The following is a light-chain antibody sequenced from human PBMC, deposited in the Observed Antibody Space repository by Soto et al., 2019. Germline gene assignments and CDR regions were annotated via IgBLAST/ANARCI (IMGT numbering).Light chain of an antibody. J-gene: IGKJ4*01. CDR3: QQHCTTPLT. CDR1: QSVSTCY. V-gene: IGKV3-20*01. CDR2: AAS. Sequence: IVLTQSPGTLSLSPGERATLSCRASQSVSTCYLAWCQQKPGQAPRLLIFAASSRASGIPDRFSGSGSGTTFTPPIDSLQHEDVAVYYCQQHCTTPLTFGGGTKVDIK.